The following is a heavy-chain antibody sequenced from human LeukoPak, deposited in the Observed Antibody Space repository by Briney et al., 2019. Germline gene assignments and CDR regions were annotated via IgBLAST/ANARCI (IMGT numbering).Heavy chain of an antibody. D-gene: IGHD3-16*02. CDR3: AKVSSTYYYYMDV. CDR2: LSGSGGST. Sequence: GGSLRLSCAASGFTFSSYAMSWVRQAPGKGLEWVSALSGSGGSTYYADSVKGRFTISRDNSKNTLYVQMNSLRAEDTAVYYCAKVSSTYYYYMDVWGKGTTVTVSS. V-gene: IGHV3-23*01. J-gene: IGHJ6*03. CDR1: GFTFSSYA.